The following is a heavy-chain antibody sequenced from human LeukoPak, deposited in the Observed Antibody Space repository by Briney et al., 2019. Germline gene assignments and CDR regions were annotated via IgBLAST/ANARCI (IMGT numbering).Heavy chain of an antibody. CDR1: GGTFSSYA. CDR2: IIPILGIA. D-gene: IGHD3-3*01. CDR3: ARGGKEGFLELYDY. V-gene: IGHV1-69*04. Sequence: GSSVKVSCKASGGTFSSYAISWVRQAPGQGLGWMGRIIPILGIANYAQKFQGRVTITADKSTSTAYMELSSLRSEDTAVYYCARGGKEGFLELYDYWGQGTLVTVSS. J-gene: IGHJ4*02.